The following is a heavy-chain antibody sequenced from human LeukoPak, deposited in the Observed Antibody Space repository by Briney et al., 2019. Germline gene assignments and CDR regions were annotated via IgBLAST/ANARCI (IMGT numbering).Heavy chain of an antibody. D-gene: IGHD3-3*01. CDR2: ISGSGGST. V-gene: IGHV3-23*01. Sequence: PGGSLRLSCAASGFTFSSYAMSWVRQALGKGLEWVSAISGSGGSTYYADSVKGRFTISRDNSKNTLYLQMNSLRAEDTAVYYCARGLVWTLLEYYFDYWGQGTLVTVSS. CDR3: ARGLVWTLLEYYFDY. J-gene: IGHJ4*02. CDR1: GFTFSSYA.